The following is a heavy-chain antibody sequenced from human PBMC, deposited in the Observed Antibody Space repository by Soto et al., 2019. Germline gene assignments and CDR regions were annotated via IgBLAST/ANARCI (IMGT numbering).Heavy chain of an antibody. CDR1: GFTFSTYG. Sequence: EVQLVESGGGLVKPGGSLRLSCAASGFTFSTYGMNWVRQAPGKGLEWLSSISDSGHYIYYADSVKGRFTISRDNAKNSRFLQMNSLRGEDTAVYYCARSGLALPYSASHWFDPWGHGTLVTVAS. D-gene: IGHD3-22*01. J-gene: IGHJ5*02. CDR2: ISDSGHYI. V-gene: IGHV3-21*01. CDR3: ARSGLALPYSASHWFDP.